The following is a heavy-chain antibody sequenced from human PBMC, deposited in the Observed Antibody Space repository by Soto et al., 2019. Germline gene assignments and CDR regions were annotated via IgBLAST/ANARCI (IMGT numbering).Heavy chain of an antibody. V-gene: IGHV1-3*01. J-gene: IGHJ4*02. Sequence: GASVKVSCKASGYTFTSYAMHWVRQAPGQRLEWMGWINAGNGNTKYSQKFQGRVTITRDTSASTAYMELSSLRSEDTAVYYCARDPHEWFGEGGGGFDYWGQGTLVTVS. CDR1: GYTFTSYA. CDR3: ARDPHEWFGEGGGGFDY. D-gene: IGHD3-10*01. CDR2: INAGNGNT.